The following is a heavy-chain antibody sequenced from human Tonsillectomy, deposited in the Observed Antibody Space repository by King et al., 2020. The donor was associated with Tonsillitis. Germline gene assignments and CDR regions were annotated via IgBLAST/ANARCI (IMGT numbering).Heavy chain of an antibody. CDR3: ARGRAGVGATSLDY. V-gene: IGHV3-48*02. Sequence: QLVQSGGGLVQPGGSLRLSCAASGFTFSSYSMNWVRQAPGKGLEWVSYISSSSSAIYYADSVKGRFTISRDNGKNSLYLQMNSLRDEDTAVYYCARGRAGVGATSLDYWGQGTLVTVSS. J-gene: IGHJ4*02. D-gene: IGHD1-26*01. CDR1: GFTFSSYS. CDR2: ISSSSSAI.